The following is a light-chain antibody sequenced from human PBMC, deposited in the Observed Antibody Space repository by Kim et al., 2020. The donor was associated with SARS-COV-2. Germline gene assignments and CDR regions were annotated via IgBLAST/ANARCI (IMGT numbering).Light chain of an antibody. CDR2: AAS. Sequence: DILMTQSPSSVSASVGDTVTITCGASQGINTYVAWFQQQAGKAPKSLIFAASTLQSGVPSRFSGSGSGRNFSLTITNLQPDDFATYYCQQYTSYPLTFGGGTKVEIK. CDR1: QGINTY. V-gene: IGKV1-16*01. J-gene: IGKJ4*01. CDR3: QQYTSYPLT.